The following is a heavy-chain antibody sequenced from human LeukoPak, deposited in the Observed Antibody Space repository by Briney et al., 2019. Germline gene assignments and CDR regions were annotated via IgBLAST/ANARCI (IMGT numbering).Heavy chain of an antibody. V-gene: IGHV1-69*05. D-gene: IGHD6-13*01. CDR3: ARDTAAAGMFVY. J-gene: IGHJ4*02. CDR1: GGTFSSYA. Sequence: SVKVSCKASGGTFSSYAISWVRQAPGQGLEWMGGIIPIFGTANYAQKFQGRVTITTDESTSTAYMELSSLRSEDTAVYYCARDTAAAGMFVYWGQGTLVTVSS. CDR2: IIPIFGTA.